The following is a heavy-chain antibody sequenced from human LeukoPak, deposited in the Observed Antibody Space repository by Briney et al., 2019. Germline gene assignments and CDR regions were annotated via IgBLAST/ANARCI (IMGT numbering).Heavy chain of an antibody. CDR1: GGSFTTHY. J-gene: IGHJ3*01. D-gene: IGHD3-22*01. Sequence: PSETLSLTCTVSGGSFTTHYWSWIRQPPGRGLEWIGYISYIGSTNYNPSLKSRVTISIDTSKNEGSLMLTSVTAADTAVYYCGSDRISMNAFDAWGQGTMVNVSS. CDR3: GSDRISMNAFDA. CDR2: ISYIGST. V-gene: IGHV4-59*11.